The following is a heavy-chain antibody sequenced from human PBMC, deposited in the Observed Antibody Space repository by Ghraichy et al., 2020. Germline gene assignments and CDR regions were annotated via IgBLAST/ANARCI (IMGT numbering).Heavy chain of an antibody. D-gene: IGHD1-14*01. CDR2: IYYSGST. CDR3: ARDLRPYRGAFDI. V-gene: IGHV4-59*01. CDR1: GGSISSYY. Sequence: SETLSLTCTVSGGSISSYYWSWIRQPPGKGLEWIGYIYYSGSTNYNPSLKSRVTISVDTSKNQFSLKLSSVTAADTAVYYCARDLRPYRGAFDIWGQGTMVTVSS. J-gene: IGHJ3*02.